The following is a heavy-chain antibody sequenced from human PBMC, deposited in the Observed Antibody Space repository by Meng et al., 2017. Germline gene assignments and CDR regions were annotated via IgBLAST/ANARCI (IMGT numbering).Heavy chain of an antibody. CDR3: ARGVQCSTSCYIDY. V-gene: IGHV4-34*01. Sequence: QVQAQQWGARLLKPSETLSLTCAVYGGSFSGYYWSWIRQPPGKGLEWIGEINHSGSTNYNPSLKSRVTISVDTSKNQFSLKLSSVTAADTAVYYCARGVQCSTSCYIDYWGQGTLVTVSS. CDR1: GGSFSGYY. CDR2: INHSGST. D-gene: IGHD2-2*02. J-gene: IGHJ4*02.